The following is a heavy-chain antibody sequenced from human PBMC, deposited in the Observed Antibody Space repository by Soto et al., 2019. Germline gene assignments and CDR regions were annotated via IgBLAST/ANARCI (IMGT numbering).Heavy chain of an antibody. CDR2: ISGSGGST. CDR3: ANNPTELPYCDY. CDR1: GFTFSSYA. V-gene: IGHV3-23*01. J-gene: IGHJ4*02. Sequence: EVQLLESGGGLVQPGGSLRLSCAASGFTFSSYAMSWVRQAPGKGLEWVSAISGSGGSTYYADSVKGRFTISRDNYKNTLYLQMNSLRAEDTAVYYCANNPTELPYCDYWGQGTLVTVSS. D-gene: IGHD1-26*01.